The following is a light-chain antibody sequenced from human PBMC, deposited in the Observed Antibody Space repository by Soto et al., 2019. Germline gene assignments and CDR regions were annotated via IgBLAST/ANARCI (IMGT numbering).Light chain of an antibody. J-gene: IGKJ1*01. CDR1: QSISSSY. CDR3: QQYNIWSQT. CDR2: GAS. V-gene: IGKV3-20*01. Sequence: DILLTQSPCTLSSSPGDRATLSCRASQSISSSYLAWYQQKPGQAPRLLIYGASSRQRGVPARFSGSGSGTEFTLTISSLEPEDFAVYYCQQYNIWSQTFGQGTKVDI.